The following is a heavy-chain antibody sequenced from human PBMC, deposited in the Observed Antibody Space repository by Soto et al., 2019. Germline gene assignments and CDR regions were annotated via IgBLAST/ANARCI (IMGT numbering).Heavy chain of an antibody. J-gene: IGHJ4*02. V-gene: IGHV4-39*01. Sequence: SETLSLTCTVSGGSVTNSSYYWGWIRQSPGKGLEWIGSVYYRGRSYSKSSVKSRVTISVDTSKNQFSLNLNSVTASDTAVYFCVSQRTTVITRAYFDYWGPGALVTVSS. CDR2: VYYRGRS. CDR1: GGSVTNSSYY. CDR3: VSQRTTVITRAYFDY. D-gene: IGHD4-4*01.